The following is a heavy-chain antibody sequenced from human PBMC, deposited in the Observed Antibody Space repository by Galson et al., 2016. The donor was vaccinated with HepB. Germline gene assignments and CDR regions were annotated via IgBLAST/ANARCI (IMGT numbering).Heavy chain of an antibody. Sequence: SLRLSCAASGFTFSSYAMHWVRQAPGKGLEWVAVISYDGSNKYYADSVKGRFTISRGNSKNTLYLQMNSLRAEDTAVYYCARVLRSLLWFGEPIDYWGQGTLVTVSS. D-gene: IGHD3-10*01. J-gene: IGHJ4*02. V-gene: IGHV3-30-3*01. CDR3: ARVLRSLLWFGEPIDY. CDR1: GFTFSSYA. CDR2: ISYDGSNK.